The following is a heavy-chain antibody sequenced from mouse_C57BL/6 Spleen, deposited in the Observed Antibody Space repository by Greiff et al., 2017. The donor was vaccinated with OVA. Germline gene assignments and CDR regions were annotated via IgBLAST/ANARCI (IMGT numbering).Heavy chain of an antibody. CDR1: GYTFTSYW. J-gene: IGHJ4*01. CDR2: IYPGNSDT. Sequence: EVQLQQSGTVLARPGASVKMSCKTSGYTFTSYWMHWVKQRPGQGLEWIGAIYPGNSDTSYNQKFKGKAKLTAVTSASTAYMELSSLTTEDSAVYYCTSEEVWRSLYYYAMDYWGQGTSVTVSS. CDR3: TSEEVWRSLYYYAMDY. V-gene: IGHV1-5*01.